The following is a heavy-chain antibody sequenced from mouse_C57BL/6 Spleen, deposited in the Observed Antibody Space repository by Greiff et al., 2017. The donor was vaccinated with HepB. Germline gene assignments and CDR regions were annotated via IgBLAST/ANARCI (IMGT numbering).Heavy chain of an antibody. CDR1: GFNIKDYY. J-gene: IGHJ1*03. CDR2: IDPEDGDT. V-gene: IGHV14-1*01. D-gene: IGHD1-1*01. Sequence: VQLQQSGAELVRPGASVKLSCTASGFNIKDYYMHWVKQRPEQGLEWIGRIDPEDGDTEYAPKFQGKATMTADTSSNTAYLQLSSLTSEDTAVYDCTDYCGSSSYWYFDVWGTGTTVTVSS. CDR3: TDYCGSSSYWYFDV.